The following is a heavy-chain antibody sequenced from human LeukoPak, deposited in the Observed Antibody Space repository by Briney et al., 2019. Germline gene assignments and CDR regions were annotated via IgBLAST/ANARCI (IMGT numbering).Heavy chain of an antibody. CDR2: ISGSDVST. CDR1: GFTFRHYA. Sequence: GGSLRLSCVASGFTFRHYAMSWVRQAPGKGLEWVSSISGSDVSTYYAESVKGRFTISRDNAKTSLYLQMNSLRAEDTAVYYCARDLSGVTGYTYGRGIDYWGQGTLVTVSS. D-gene: IGHD5-18*01. CDR3: ARDLSGVTGYTYGRGIDY. J-gene: IGHJ4*02. V-gene: IGHV3-23*01.